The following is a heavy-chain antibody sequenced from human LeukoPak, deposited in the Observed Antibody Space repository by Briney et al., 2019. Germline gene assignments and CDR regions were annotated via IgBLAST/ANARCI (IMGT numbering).Heavy chain of an antibody. CDR3: AGTSGGY. D-gene: IGHD1-14*01. J-gene: IGHJ4*02. CDR2: ISWNSGSI. CDR1: GFTFDDYA. Sequence: PGGSLRLSCAASGFTFDDYAMHWVRQAPGKGLEWVSGISWNSGSIGYADSVKGRFTISRDNAKNSLYLQMNSLRAEDTALYYCAGTSGGYWGQGTLVTVSS. V-gene: IGHV3-9*01.